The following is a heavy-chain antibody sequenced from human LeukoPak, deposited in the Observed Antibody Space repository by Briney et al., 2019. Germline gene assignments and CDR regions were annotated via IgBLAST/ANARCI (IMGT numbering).Heavy chain of an antibody. D-gene: IGHD3-16*01. J-gene: IGHJ4*02. CDR1: GGSFGGYY. V-gene: IGHV4-34*01. CDR3: AIPGDGYFDY. CDR2: INHSGST. Sequence: PSETLSLTCAVYGGSFGGYYWSWIRQPPGKGLEWIGEINHSGSTNYNPSLKSRVTISVDTSKNQFSLKLSSVTAADTAVYYCAIPGDGYFDYWGQGTLATVSS.